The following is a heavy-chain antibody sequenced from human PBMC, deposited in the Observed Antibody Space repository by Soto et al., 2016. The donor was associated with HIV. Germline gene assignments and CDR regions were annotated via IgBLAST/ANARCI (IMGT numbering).Heavy chain of an antibody. CDR3: ARHNGGGQLRRPFDI. CDR1: GDFISGDTYY. CDR2: VYYSGNS. D-gene: IGHD2-8*01. Sequence: QLHLQEWGPGLVKPSETLSLTCNVSGDFISGDTYYWGWIRQSPGKELEWIGSVYYSGNSYYNPSLKSRVTISVDTSKNQFSVKLTSVIAADTALYFCARHNGGGQLRRPFDIWGRGTMVTVSS. V-gene: IGHV4-39*01. J-gene: IGHJ3*02.